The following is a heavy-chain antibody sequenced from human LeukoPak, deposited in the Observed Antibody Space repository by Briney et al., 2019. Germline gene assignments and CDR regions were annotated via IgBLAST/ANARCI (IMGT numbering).Heavy chain of an antibody. CDR2: ISGSGGST. CDR1: GFTFSSYA. D-gene: IGHD5-18*01. V-gene: IGHV3-23*01. J-gene: IGHJ4*02. CDR3: AKDGGYSYGYFDY. Sequence: GGSLRLSCAASGFTFSSYAMSWVRQAPGKGLEWVSAISGSGGSTYYADSVKGRFTVSRDNSKNTLYLQMNSLRAEDTAVYYCAKDGGYSYGYFDYWGQGTLVTVSS.